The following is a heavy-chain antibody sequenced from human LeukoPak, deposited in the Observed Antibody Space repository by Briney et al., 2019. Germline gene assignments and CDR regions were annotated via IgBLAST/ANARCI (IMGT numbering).Heavy chain of an antibody. CDR2: IYTSGST. J-gene: IGHJ3*02. D-gene: IGHD3-10*01. Sequence: SETLSLTCTVSGGSISSYYWSWIRQPAGKGLEWIGRIYTSGSTNYNPSLKSRVTISVDTSKNQFSLKLSSVTAADTAVYYCARGGRFGGHDAFDIWGQGTMVTVSS. V-gene: IGHV4-4*07. CDR3: ARGGRFGGHDAFDI. CDR1: GGSISSYY.